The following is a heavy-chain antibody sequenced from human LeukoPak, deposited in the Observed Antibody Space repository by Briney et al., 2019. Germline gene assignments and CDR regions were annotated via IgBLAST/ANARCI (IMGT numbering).Heavy chain of an antibody. V-gene: IGHV1-2*02. Sequence: ASVKVSCKASGYTFTGYYMHWVRQAPGQGLEWMGWINPNSGGTNYAQKLQGRVTMTTDTSTSTAYMELRSLRSDDTAVYYCARAPGIAVAGTSFDPWGQGTLVTVSS. CDR3: ARAPGIAVAGTSFDP. D-gene: IGHD6-19*01. CDR1: GYTFTGYY. CDR2: INPNSGGT. J-gene: IGHJ5*02.